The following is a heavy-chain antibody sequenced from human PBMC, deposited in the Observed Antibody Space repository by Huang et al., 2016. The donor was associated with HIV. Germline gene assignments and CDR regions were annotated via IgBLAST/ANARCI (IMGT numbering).Heavy chain of an antibody. D-gene: IGHD2-15*01. CDR3: ATLPPVNYGRSGGRVRDY. CDR1: GYTFSNYD. J-gene: IGHJ4*02. V-gene: IGHV1-8*01. Sequence: QVQLVQSGAEVKKPGASVKVSCKASGYTFSNYDINWVRQAPGQGVEWLGWMNPNSGNTGYARKFQGRVTMTRSTSISTAYMELSRLRFEDTAVYYCATLPPVNYGRSGGRVRDYWGQGSLVTVSS. CDR2: MNPNSGNT.